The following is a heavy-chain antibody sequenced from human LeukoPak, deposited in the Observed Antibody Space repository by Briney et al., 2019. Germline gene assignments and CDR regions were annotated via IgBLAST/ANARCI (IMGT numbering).Heavy chain of an antibody. CDR2: IYSGGST. Sequence: GGSLRLSCAASGFTVSSNYMSWVRQAPGKGLDWVSVIYSGGSTYYADSVKGRFTISRDNSKNTLYLQMNSLRAEDTAVYYCAREIRGAFDIWGQGTMVTVSS. D-gene: IGHD3-3*01. CDR3: AREIRGAFDI. CDR1: GFTVSSNY. J-gene: IGHJ3*02. V-gene: IGHV3-66*02.